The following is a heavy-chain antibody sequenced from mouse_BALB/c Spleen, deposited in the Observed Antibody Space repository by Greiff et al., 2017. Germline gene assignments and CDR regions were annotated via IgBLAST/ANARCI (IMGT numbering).Heavy chain of an antibody. CDR1: GFNIKDTY. Sequence: VQLKQSGAELVKPGASVKLSCTASGFNIKDTYMHWVKQRPEQGLEWIGRIDPANGNTKYDPKFQGKATITADTSSNTAYLQLSSLTSEDTAVYYCATSPHYAMDYWGQGTSVTVSS. CDR3: ATSPHYAMDY. J-gene: IGHJ4*01. CDR2: IDPANGNT. V-gene: IGHV14-3*02.